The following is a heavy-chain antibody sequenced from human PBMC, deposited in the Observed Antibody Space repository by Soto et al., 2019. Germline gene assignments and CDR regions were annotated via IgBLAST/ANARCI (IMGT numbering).Heavy chain of an antibody. Sequence: QVQLVQSGAEVKKPGASVKVSCKASGYTFTSYGISWVRQAPGQGLEWMGWISAYNGNTNIAPKLQGRVTMTTDTATSTAYMELRSLRSDVTAVYYCARVPRGAWYSQSLYWGQGSLVTVSS. CDR3: ARVPRGAWYSQSLY. CDR2: ISAYNGNT. D-gene: IGHD6-13*01. V-gene: IGHV1-18*04. CDR1: GYTFTSYG. J-gene: IGHJ4*02.